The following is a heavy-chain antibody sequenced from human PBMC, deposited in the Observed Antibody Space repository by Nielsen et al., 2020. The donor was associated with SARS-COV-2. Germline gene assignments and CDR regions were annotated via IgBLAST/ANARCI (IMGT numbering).Heavy chain of an antibody. CDR2: ISGAGGTT. CDR1: GFIFSNYV. D-gene: IGHD3-10*01. Sequence: GGSLRLSCAASGFIFSNYVLSWVRQAPGKGLEWVSSISGAGGTTYYTDSVKGRFTISRDNSKNTLYLQMNSLRAEDTAVYYCAKDGAYYYGSGSYLTKRFDYWGQGTLVTVSS. CDR3: AKDGAYYYGSGSYLTKRFDY. V-gene: IGHV3-23*01. J-gene: IGHJ4*02.